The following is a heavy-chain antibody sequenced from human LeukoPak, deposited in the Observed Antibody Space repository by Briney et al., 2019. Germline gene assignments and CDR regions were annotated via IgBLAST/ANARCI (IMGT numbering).Heavy chain of an antibody. V-gene: IGHV3-30*03. D-gene: IGHD1-26*01. J-gene: IGHJ4*02. CDR3: ARDMDSGPDFFDY. CDR1: GFTFSSYG. CDR2: ISYDGSNK. Sequence: GGSLRLSCAASGFTFSSYGMHWVRQAPGKGLEWVAVISYDGSNKYYADSVKGRFTISRDNSKNTLYLQMNSLRAEDTAVYYCARDMDSGPDFFDYWGLGTLVTVSS.